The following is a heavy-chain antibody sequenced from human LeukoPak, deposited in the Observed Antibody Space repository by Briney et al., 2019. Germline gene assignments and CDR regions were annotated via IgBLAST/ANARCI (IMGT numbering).Heavy chain of an antibody. CDR2: ISGSGGST. V-gene: IGHV3-23*01. J-gene: IGHJ4*02. CDR3: ANSVAVGKAGYPNYFDY. D-gene: IGHD6-19*01. Sequence: PGGSLRLSCAASGFTFSSYAMSWVRQAPGKGLEWVSAISGSGGSTYYADSVKGRFTISRDNSKNTLYLQMNCLRAEDTAVYYCANSVAVGKAGYPNYFDYWGQGTLVTVSS. CDR1: GFTFSSYA.